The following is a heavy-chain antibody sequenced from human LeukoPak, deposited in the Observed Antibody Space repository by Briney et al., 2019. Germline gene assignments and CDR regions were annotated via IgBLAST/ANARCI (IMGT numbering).Heavy chain of an antibody. CDR3: ARATVTYNWFDP. CDR1: GYTFTSYG. J-gene: IGHJ5*02. Sequence: ASVKVSCKASGYTFTSYGISWVRQAPGQGLEWMGWINPNSGGTNYAQKFQGRVTMTRDTSISTAYMELSRLRSDDTAVYYCARATVTYNWFDPWGQGTLVTVSS. CDR2: INPNSGGT. D-gene: IGHD4-17*01. V-gene: IGHV1-2*02.